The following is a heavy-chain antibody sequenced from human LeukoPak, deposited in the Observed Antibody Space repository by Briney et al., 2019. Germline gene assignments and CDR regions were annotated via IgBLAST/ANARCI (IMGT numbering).Heavy chain of an antibody. CDR1: GYSYTSYW. V-gene: IGHV5-51*01. CDR3: ARRYCSGGSCPYYFDY. J-gene: IGHJ4*02. Sequence: PGESLKIFCKGSGYSYTSYWIGWVRQMPGKGLEWMGMIYPGDCDTRYSPSIQGQVTISADKSISTAYLQWSSLKASDTAMYYCARRYCSGGSCPYYFDYWGQGTLVTVSS. CDR2: IYPGDCDT. D-gene: IGHD2-15*01.